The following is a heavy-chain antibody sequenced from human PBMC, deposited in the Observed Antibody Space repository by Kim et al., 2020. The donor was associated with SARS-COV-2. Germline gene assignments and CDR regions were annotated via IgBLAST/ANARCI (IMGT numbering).Heavy chain of an antibody. CDR1: GYTFTGYY. Sequence: ASVKVSCKASGYTFTGYYMHWVRQAPGQGLEWMGRINPNSGGTNYAQKFQGRVTMTRDTSISTAYMELSRLRSDDTAVYYCARSMAVDTAMGDFDYWGQGTLVIVSS. CDR2: INPNSGGT. D-gene: IGHD5-18*01. J-gene: IGHJ4*02. V-gene: IGHV1-2*06. CDR3: ARSMAVDTAMGDFDY.